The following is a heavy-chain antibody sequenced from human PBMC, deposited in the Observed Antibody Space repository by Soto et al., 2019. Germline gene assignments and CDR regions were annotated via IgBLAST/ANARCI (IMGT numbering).Heavy chain of an antibody. CDR3: ARGPAVDVGPTYFDY. CDR2: IIPVSGTT. Sequence: QVQLVQSGAEVKKPGSSGKVSCKAIGGAISSYAISWVRQAPGQGLEWMGGIIPVSGTTTYAQKFQARVTITADESTTTAYMELSSLRSEDTAVYYCARGPAVDVGPTYFDYWGQGTPVTVSP. V-gene: IGHV1-69*01. CDR1: GGAISSYA. J-gene: IGHJ4*02. D-gene: IGHD1-26*01.